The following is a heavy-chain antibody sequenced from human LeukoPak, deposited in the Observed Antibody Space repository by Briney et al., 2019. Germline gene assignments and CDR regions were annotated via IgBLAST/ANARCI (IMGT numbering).Heavy chain of an antibody. J-gene: IGHJ4*02. CDR3: AKVGARGCSSSTCFIY. V-gene: IGHV3-23*01. Sequence: PGGSLRLSCAASGFTFRSYAMSWVRQAPGKGLEWVSAISGSGDTTYYADSVKGRFTISRHNSKNTLYLQMNSLRPEDTAVYYCAKVGARGCSSSTCFIYWGQGTLVTVSS. D-gene: IGHD2-2*01. CDR2: ISGSGDTT. CDR1: GFTFRSYA.